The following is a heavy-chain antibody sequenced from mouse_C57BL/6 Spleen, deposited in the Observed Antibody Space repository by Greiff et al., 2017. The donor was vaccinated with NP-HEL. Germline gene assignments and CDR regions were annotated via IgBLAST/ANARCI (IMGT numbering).Heavy chain of an antibody. CDR1: GYTFTSYW. Sequence: VQLQQPGAELVMPGASVKLSCKASGYTFTSYWMHWVKQRPGHGLEWIGEIDPSDSYTNYNQKFKGKSTLTVDKSSSTAYMQLSILTSEDSAVYYCARAGDDWSYAMDYWGQGTSVTVSS. J-gene: IGHJ4*01. V-gene: IGHV1-69*01. CDR3: ARAGDDWSYAMDY. D-gene: IGHD2-12*01. CDR2: IDPSDSYT.